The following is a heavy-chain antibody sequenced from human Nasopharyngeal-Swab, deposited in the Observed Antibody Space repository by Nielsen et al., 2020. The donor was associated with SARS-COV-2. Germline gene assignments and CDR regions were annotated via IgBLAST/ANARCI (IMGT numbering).Heavy chain of an antibody. D-gene: IGHD2-8*01. V-gene: IGHV3-73*01. CDR2: IRNKANSYTT. CDR3: AKDPLSGGVYATNHYYYGMDV. CDR1: GFTFSGSA. J-gene: IGHJ6*02. Sequence: GESLKISCAASGFTFSGSAMHWVRQASGKGLEWVGRIRNKANSYTTAYAASVKGRFTISRDNSKNTLYLQMNSLRAEDTAVYYCAKDPLSGGVYATNHYYYGMDVWGQGTTVTVSS.